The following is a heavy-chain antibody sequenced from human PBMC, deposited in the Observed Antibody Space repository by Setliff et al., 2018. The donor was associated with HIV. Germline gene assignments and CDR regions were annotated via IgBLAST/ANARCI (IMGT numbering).Heavy chain of an antibody. CDR3: ARGAGLGQEGEYFHH. D-gene: IGHD6-19*01. V-gene: IGHV4-31*03. CDR2: ISYSGTT. CDR1: GGPISSVNYN. Sequence: PSETLSLTCSLSGGPISSVNYNWSWIRQHPGKGLEWIWFISYSGTTYYTPSLKSRLTMSVDTSKNQVYLRLTSVTNADTAVYYCARGAGLGQEGEYFHHWGQGTLVTVSS. J-gene: IGHJ1*01.